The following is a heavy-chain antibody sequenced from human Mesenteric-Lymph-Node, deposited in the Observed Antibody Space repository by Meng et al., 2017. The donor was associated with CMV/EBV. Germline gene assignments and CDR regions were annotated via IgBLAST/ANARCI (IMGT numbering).Heavy chain of an antibody. D-gene: IGHD3-10*01. Sequence: GESLKISCVASRPNFKNDWMSWVRQAPGKGLEWVGRIKSKTEGETSDYAAPVKGRFTISRDDSKNTLFLQMNSLRNEDTAVYFCAPGRGPGDWGQGTLVTVSS. J-gene: IGHJ1*01. V-gene: IGHV3-15*01. CDR2: IKSKTEGETS. CDR3: APGRGPGD. CDR1: RPNFKNDW.